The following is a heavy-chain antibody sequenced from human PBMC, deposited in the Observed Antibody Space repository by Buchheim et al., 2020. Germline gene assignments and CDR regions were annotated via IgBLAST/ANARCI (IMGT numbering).Heavy chain of an antibody. Sequence: VQLVESGGGLIQPGESLRLSCAASGFTFSSYGMNWVRQAPGKGLEWVSLISGSDNTIYYADSVKGRFTISRDNAKNSLVLHMNSLRVEDTAVYYCARDQRDQGYWYFDLWGRGT. V-gene: IGHV3-48*04. CDR3: ARDQRDQGYWYFDL. CDR2: ISGSDNTI. J-gene: IGHJ2*01. CDR1: GFTFSSYG.